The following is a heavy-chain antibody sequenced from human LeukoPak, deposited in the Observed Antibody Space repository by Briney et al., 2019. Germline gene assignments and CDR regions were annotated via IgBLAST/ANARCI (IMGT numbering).Heavy chain of an antibody. D-gene: IGHD3-10*01. Sequence: SETLSLSCAGRGGSFSGYYWSWIRQPPVKGMEWIGEINHSGSTKYNPALKSRVPISVATSKNQFSLKLSSVTAADTAVYYCARGRSRMVRGVPYFDYWGQGTLVTVSS. CDR1: GGSFSGYY. J-gene: IGHJ4*02. V-gene: IGHV4-34*01. CDR3: ARGRSRMVRGVPYFDY. CDR2: INHSGST.